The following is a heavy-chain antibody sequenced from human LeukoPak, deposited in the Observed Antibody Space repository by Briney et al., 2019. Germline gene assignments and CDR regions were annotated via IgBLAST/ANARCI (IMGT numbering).Heavy chain of an antibody. D-gene: IGHD5-12*01. J-gene: IGHJ4*02. V-gene: IGHV3-66*01. Sequence: GGSLRLSCAASGFTFSSYAMSWVRQAPGKGLEWVSVIYSGGSSYYTDSVKGRFTISRDNSKNTVYLQMNSLRVEDTAVYYCARGMGGYGGYDYWGQGTLVTVSS. CDR1: GFTFSSYA. CDR2: IYSGGSS. CDR3: ARGMGGYGGYDY.